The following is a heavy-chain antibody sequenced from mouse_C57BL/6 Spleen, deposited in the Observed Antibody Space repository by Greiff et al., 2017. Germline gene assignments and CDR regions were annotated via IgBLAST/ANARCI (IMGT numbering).Heavy chain of an antibody. V-gene: IGHV1-7*01. CDR3: ARRGGIAEWYWDV. Sequence: VQLQQSGAELAKPGASVKLSCTASGYTFTSYWMHWVHQRPGQGLEWIGYINPSSGYTKYNQKFKDKATLTADKSSRTAYMQLSSLPYEDSAVYDCARRGGIAEWYWDVWGTGTTVTVSS. CDR2: INPSSGYT. J-gene: IGHJ1*03. CDR1: GYTFTSYW. D-gene: IGHD1-1*01.